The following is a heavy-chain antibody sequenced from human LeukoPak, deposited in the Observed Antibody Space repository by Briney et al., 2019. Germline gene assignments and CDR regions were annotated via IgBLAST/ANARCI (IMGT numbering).Heavy chain of an antibody. J-gene: IGHJ4*02. CDR1: GGSFSGYY. D-gene: IGHD3-22*01. CDR3: ARGPRYYDSSGYYYRPGFDY. V-gene: IGHV4-34*01. CDR2: INHSGST. Sequence: SETLSLTCAVYGGSFSGYYWSWIRQPPGKGLEWIGEINHSGSTNYNPSLKSRVTMSVDTSKNQFSLKLTSVTAAGTAVYYCARGPRYYDSSGYYYRPGFDYWGQGTLVTVSS.